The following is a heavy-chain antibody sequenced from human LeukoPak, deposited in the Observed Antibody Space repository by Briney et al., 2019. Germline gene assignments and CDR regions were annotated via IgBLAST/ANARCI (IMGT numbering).Heavy chain of an antibody. Sequence: PGGSLRLSCAASGFTFSVYYMSWIRHAPGKGLEWLSSISGGSRTINYADSVKGRFTTSRDNAKNSLYLQLNSLRADDTAVYYCARAGQSDYWGQGTLVTVSS. CDR1: GFTFSVYY. J-gene: IGHJ4*02. CDR3: ARAGQSDY. CDR2: ISGGSRTI. V-gene: IGHV3-11*01.